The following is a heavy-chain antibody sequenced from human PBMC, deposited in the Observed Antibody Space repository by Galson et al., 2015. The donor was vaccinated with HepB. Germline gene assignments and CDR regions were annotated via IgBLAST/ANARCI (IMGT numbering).Heavy chain of an antibody. CDR1: GFIFRSYG. J-gene: IGHJ5*02. Sequence: SLRLSCAASGFIFRSYGMHWVRQAPGKGLEWVAVVAYDGSDKWYADSVKGQFTISRDNSENTLFLQMNSLRAEDTAVYYCTRGPYQLPHRSWFDPWGQGTLVTVSS. CDR3: TRGPYQLPHRSWFDP. V-gene: IGHV3-30*03. D-gene: IGHD3-16*01. CDR2: VAYDGSDK.